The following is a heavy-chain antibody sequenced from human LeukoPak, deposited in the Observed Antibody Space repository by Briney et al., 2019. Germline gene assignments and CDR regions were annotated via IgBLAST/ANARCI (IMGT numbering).Heavy chain of an antibody. J-gene: IGHJ4*02. Sequence: SETQSLTCTVSGGSISSFYWGWIRQPPGKGLEWIGYIYYSGSTDYNPSLKSRVTISLDTSKSQFSLMLTSVTAADTAVYYCARDVGGGPFFDYWGQGTLVTVSS. V-gene: IGHV4-59*01. CDR3: ARDVGGGPFFDY. D-gene: IGHD2-15*01. CDR1: GGSISSFY. CDR2: IYYSGST.